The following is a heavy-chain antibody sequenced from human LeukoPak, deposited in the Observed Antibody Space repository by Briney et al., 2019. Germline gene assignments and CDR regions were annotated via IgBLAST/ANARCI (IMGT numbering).Heavy chain of an antibody. D-gene: IGHD1-7*01. V-gene: IGHV3-23*01. CDR1: GFTFDIYA. CDR2: IYGSGVTT. J-gene: IGHJ4*02. Sequence: GGSLRLSCAASGFTFDIYAMNWVRQPPGEGLEWVSTIYGSGVTTKYADSMKGRFTISRDNSKNTLYLQMSSLSAEDTAVYYSARGRSGHEGVNYPLEYWGQGVLVTVSS. CDR3: ARGRSGHEGVNYPLEY.